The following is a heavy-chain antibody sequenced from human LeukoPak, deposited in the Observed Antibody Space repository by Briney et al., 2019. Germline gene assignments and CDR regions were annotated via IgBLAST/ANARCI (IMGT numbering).Heavy chain of an antibody. J-gene: IGHJ4*02. Sequence: GGSLRLSCAASGFSFSSYWMHWVRQAPGKGLVWVSRINSDGSSTSYADSVKGRFTISRDNAKNTLYLQMNSLRAEDTAVYYCARVWHYYDSSGYYFDYWGQGTLVTVSS. CDR2: INSDGSST. CDR1: GFSFSSYW. D-gene: IGHD3-22*01. CDR3: ARVWHYYDSSGYYFDY. V-gene: IGHV3-74*01.